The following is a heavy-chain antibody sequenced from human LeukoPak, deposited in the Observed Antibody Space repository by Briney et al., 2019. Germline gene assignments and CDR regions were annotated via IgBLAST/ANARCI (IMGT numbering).Heavy chain of an antibody. V-gene: IGHV3-23*01. D-gene: IGHD3-22*01. CDR2: ISGSGGST. CDR3: ATLNPGYYNDY. CDR1: GFTFSSYG. Sequence: GGSLRLSCAASGFTFSSYGMSWVRQAPGKGLEWVSAISGSGGSTYYADSVKGRFTISRDDSKNTLYLQMNSLRVEDTAVYYCATLNPGYYNDYWGQGTLVTVSS. J-gene: IGHJ4*02.